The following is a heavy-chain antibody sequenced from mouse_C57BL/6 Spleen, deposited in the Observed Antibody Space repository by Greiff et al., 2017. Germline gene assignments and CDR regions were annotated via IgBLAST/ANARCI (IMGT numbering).Heavy chain of an antibody. Sequence: VQLQQSGPELVKPGASVKISCKASGYAFSSSWMNWVKQRPGKGLEWIGRIYPGDGDTNYNGKFKGKATLTADKSSSTAYMQLSSLTSEDSAVYFCAMEIYYGYEGGYYYAMDYWGQGTSVTVSS. CDR2: IYPGDGDT. CDR1: GYAFSSSW. V-gene: IGHV1-82*01. J-gene: IGHJ4*01. CDR3: AMEIYYGYEGGYYYAMDY. D-gene: IGHD2-2*01.